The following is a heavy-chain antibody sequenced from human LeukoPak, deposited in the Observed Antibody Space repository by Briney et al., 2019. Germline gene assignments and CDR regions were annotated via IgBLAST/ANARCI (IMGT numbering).Heavy chain of an antibody. J-gene: IGHJ4*02. V-gene: IGHV3-30*04. Sequence: PGGSLRLSCAASGFTFSSYAMHWVRQAPGKGLEWVTVISYHARDQFYADSVKGRFTVSRDNSKNTLYLQMNSLRAEDSAVYYCAAQLCSGGVCYLDYWGQGTLVTVSS. CDR3: AAQLCSGGVCYLDY. D-gene: IGHD2-8*02. CDR1: GFTFSSYA. CDR2: ISYHARDQ.